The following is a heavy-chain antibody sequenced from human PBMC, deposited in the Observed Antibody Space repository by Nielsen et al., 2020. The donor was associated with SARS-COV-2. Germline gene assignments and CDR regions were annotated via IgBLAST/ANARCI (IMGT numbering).Heavy chain of an antibody. CDR3: TRDSNGMDV. CDR2: IDVGGDT. J-gene: IGHJ6*02. CDR1: GFTVSNNY. Sequence: GESLKISCAASGFTVSNNYMSWVRQAPGKRLEWVSVIDVGGDTDYTDSVKGRFTISRDNSKNTLYLQMNSLRAEDTALYYCTRDSNGMDVWGRGTTVTVSS. V-gene: IGHV3-53*05.